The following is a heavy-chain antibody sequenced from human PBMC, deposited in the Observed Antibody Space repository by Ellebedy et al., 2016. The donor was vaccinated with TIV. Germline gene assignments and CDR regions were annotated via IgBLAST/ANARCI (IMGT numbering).Heavy chain of an antibody. CDR3: ATTPVLNTHLRFDS. CDR1: GGTISNHY. Sequence: SETLSLXXTVSGGTISNHYCSWLRQPAGKGLEWIGRMYSSVNFNYNSSLKSRVAMSVDTSRNQFSLNLNSVTAADTAIYYCATTPVLNTHLRFDSWGQGILVTVSS. V-gene: IGHV4-4*07. D-gene: IGHD2-8*01. CDR2: MYSSVNF. J-gene: IGHJ4*02.